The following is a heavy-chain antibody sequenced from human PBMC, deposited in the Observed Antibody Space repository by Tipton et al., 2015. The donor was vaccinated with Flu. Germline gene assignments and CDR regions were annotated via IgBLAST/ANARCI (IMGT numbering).Heavy chain of an antibody. D-gene: IGHD3-10*02. CDR3: ARHTGDSVRGVIDY. CDR1: GYSISSAYY. V-gene: IGHV4-38-2*01. CDR2: IYHSGTT. J-gene: IGHJ4*02. Sequence: TLSPTCAVSGYSISSAYYWGWVRQPPGKGLEWIGTIYHSGTTYYNPSLRSRLTMSVDTSKNQFSLKLSSVTAADTAVYYCARHTGDSVRGVIDYWGQGTLVTVSS.